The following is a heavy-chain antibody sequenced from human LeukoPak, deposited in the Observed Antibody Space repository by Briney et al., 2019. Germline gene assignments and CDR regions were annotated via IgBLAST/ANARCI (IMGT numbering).Heavy chain of an antibody. Sequence: GGSLRLSCAASGFTFSGSAMHWVRQAPGKGLEWVSYISSSSSTIYYADSVKGRFTISRDNAKNSLYLQMNSLRAEDTAVYYCARDRQDPGEMSNWGQGTLVTVSS. CDR1: GFTFSGSA. V-gene: IGHV3-48*01. CDR2: ISSSSSTI. D-gene: IGHD5-24*01. J-gene: IGHJ4*02. CDR3: ARDRQDPGEMSN.